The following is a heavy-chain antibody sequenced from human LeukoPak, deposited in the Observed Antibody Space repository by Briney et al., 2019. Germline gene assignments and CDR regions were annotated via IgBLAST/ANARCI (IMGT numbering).Heavy chain of an antibody. CDR3: ARTAPSGYSSGWFTSYCYYGVDV. Sequence: ASVKVSCKASGYTFTGYYMHWVRQAPGQGLEWMGWINPNSGGTNYAQKFQGRVTMTRDTSISTAYMELSRLRSDDTAVYYCARTAPSGYSSGWFTSYCYYGVDVWGQGTTVTVSS. D-gene: IGHD6-19*01. CDR1: GYTFTGYY. CDR2: INPNSGGT. J-gene: IGHJ6*02. V-gene: IGHV1-2*02.